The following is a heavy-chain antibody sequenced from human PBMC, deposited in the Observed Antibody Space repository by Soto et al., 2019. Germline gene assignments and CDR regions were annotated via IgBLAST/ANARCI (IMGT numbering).Heavy chain of an antibody. Sequence: QVLLLQSGAEVKKPGSSVKVSCTSSGGPFSSYGISWVRQVPGQGLEWLGGIIPLFGTPSYARKFQDRLTISADESTTTAYMELRSLPSEDTAMYFCARDGTIQMANFDFWGQGTLVTVSS. CDR1: GGPFSSYG. D-gene: IGHD1-1*01. CDR2: IIPLFGTP. V-gene: IGHV1-69*01. CDR3: ARDGTIQMANFDF. J-gene: IGHJ4*02.